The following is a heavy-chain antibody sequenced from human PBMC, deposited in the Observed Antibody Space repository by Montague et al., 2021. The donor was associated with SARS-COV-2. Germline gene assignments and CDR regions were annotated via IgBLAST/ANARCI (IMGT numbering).Heavy chain of an antibody. CDR2: IYRDDDK. CDR1: GFSLSTSGVG. CDR3: AHRAGKWFGESRKYYFDY. J-gene: IGHJ4*02. V-gene: IGHV2-5*02. D-gene: IGHD3-10*01. Sequence: PALVTPTQTLTLTCTFSGFSLSTSGVGVGWFRKPPGKALEWLALIYRDDDKHYSPSLKSRLTITKDTSNNQVVLTMTNMDPVDTATYYCAHRAGKWFGESRKYYFDYWGQGTLVTVSS.